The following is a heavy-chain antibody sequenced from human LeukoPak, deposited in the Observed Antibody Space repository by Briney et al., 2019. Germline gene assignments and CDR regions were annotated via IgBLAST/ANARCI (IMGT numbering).Heavy chain of an antibody. CDR2: INPNSGGT. V-gene: IGHV1-2*04. CDR1: GYTFTGYY. Sequence: GASVKVSCKASGYTFTGYYMHWVRQAPGQGLEWMGWINPNSGGTNYAQKFQGWVTMTRDTSISTAYMELSRLRSDDTAVYYCARRAYDFWSGYFGSAFDYWGQGTLVTVSS. D-gene: IGHD3-3*01. CDR3: ARRAYDFWSGYFGSAFDY. J-gene: IGHJ4*02.